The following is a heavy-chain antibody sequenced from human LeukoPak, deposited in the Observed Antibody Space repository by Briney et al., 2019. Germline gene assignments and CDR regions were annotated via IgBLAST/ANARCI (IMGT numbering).Heavy chain of an antibody. Sequence: SVKVSCKASGGTFSSYAISWVRQAPGQGLEWMGRIIPIFGTANYAQKFQGRVTITADESTSTAYMELSSLRSEDTAVYYCARNVVEGYYYYYMDVWGKGTTVTVSS. CDR1: GGTFSSYA. J-gene: IGHJ6*03. CDR3: ARNVVEGYYYYYMDV. V-gene: IGHV1-69*15. D-gene: IGHD5-24*01. CDR2: IIPIFGTA.